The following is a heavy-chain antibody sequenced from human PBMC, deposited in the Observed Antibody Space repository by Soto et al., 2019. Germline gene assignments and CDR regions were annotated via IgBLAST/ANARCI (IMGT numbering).Heavy chain of an antibody. CDR1: GFTFSSYA. Sequence: GGSLRLSCAASGFTFSSYAMHWVRQAPGKGLEWVAVISYDGSNKYYADSVKGRFTISRDNSKNTLYLQMNSLRAEDTAVYYCARASWDIVVVPAAIGYWGQGTLVTVSS. D-gene: IGHD2-2*01. CDR3: ARASWDIVVVPAAIGY. J-gene: IGHJ4*02. V-gene: IGHV3-30-3*01. CDR2: ISYDGSNK.